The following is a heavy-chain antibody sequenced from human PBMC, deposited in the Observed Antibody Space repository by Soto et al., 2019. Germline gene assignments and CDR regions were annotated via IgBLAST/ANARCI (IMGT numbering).Heavy chain of an antibody. D-gene: IGHD3-16*01. V-gene: IGHV4-59*01. Sequence: QVQLQESGPGLVKPSETLSLTCTVSGASMSDYYGSWIRQSPGRGLEHIGYVHYSGSANYNPSLKSRVTISMDRTKNQFSLKLSSVTAADTALYYCARTGHCFAGAIWGQGILVTASS. J-gene: IGHJ4*02. CDR2: VHYSGSA. CDR1: GASMSDYY. CDR3: ARTGHCFAGAI.